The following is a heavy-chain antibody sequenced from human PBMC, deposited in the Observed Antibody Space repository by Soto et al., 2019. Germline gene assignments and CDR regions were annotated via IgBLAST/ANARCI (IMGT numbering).Heavy chain of an antibody. V-gene: IGHV4-34*01. CDR3: ARGRTLITGTSLDY. CDR1: GGSFSGYY. Sequence: KPSETLSLTCAVYGGSFSGYYWTWIRQPPGKGLEWIGEINHSGSTNYKPSLRSRVTISVDTSKNQLSLKVSSVTAADTAVYYCARGRTLITGTSLDYWGQGTLVTVSS. J-gene: IGHJ4*02. D-gene: IGHD1-20*01. CDR2: INHSGST.